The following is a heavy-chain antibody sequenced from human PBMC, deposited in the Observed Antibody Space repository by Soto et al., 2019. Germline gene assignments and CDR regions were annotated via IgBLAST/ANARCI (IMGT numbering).Heavy chain of an antibody. J-gene: IGHJ4*02. V-gene: IGHV4-59*08. CDR1: GGSIGGYY. D-gene: IGHD4-17*01. Sequence: SXTXSLTFTISGGSIGGYYWTWIRQSPGNGLQSIXYIYTXTTNSHNSLNXXLTLSAHXXKNPPSLKLSSVPAADTAAYYCGRISSHGDYAYWGQGTLVTVSS. CDR3: GRISSHGDYAY. CDR2: IYTXTT.